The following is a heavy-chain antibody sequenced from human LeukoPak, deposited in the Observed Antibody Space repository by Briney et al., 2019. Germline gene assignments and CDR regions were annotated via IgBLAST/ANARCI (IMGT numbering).Heavy chain of an antibody. CDR2: LKQDGGEK. V-gene: IGHV3-7*01. J-gene: IGHJ4*02. D-gene: IGHD3-22*01. Sequence: PGGSLRLSCAASGFIFSSYWMNWVRQAPGKGLEWVANLKQDGGEKYYVDSVKGRFTISRDNAKNSLYLQMNSLRAEDTAVYYCASAYYYDSSGYYYGYWGQGTLVTVSS. CDR1: GFIFSSYW. CDR3: ASAYYYDSSGYYYGY.